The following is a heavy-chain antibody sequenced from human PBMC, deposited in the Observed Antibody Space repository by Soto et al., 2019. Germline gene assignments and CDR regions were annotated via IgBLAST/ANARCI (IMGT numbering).Heavy chain of an antibody. J-gene: IGHJ4*02. D-gene: IGHD6-13*01. V-gene: IGHV1-69*13. CDR3: ARELAAPGTSFDY. CDR2: IIPIFGTA. Sequence: SVKVSCKASGGTFSSYAISWVRQAPGQGLEWMGGIIPIFGTANYAQKFQGRVTITADESTSTAYMELSSLRSEDTAVYYCARELAAPGTSFDYWGQGAVVTVSS. CDR1: GGTFSSYA.